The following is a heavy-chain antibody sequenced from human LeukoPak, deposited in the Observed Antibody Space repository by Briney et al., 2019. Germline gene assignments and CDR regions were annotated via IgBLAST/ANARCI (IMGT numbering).Heavy chain of an antibody. Sequence: PSETLSLTCTVSGGSISSSSYYWSWIRQPPGKGLEWIGYIYYSGSTNYNPSLKSRVTISVDTSKNQFSLKLSSVTAADTAVYYCARQYLFMVRGVIITGWFDPWGQGTLVTVSS. CDR2: IYYSGST. V-gene: IGHV4-61*05. D-gene: IGHD3-10*01. CDR1: GGSISSSSYY. J-gene: IGHJ5*02. CDR3: ARQYLFMVRGVIITGWFDP.